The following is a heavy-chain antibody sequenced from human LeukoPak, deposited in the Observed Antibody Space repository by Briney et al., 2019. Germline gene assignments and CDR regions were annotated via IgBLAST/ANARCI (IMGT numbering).Heavy chain of an antibody. CDR1: GDSISSGDYY. CDR2: INHSGST. D-gene: IGHD3-10*01. J-gene: IGHJ6*03. Sequence: SETLSLTCTVSGDSISSGDYYWSWIRQPPGKGLEWIGEINHSGSTNYNPSLKSRVTISVDTSKNQFSLKLSSVTAADTAVYYCARLPRYYYGSGTTTYYYYYYYMDVWGKGTTVTISS. V-gene: IGHV4-39*07. CDR3: ARLPRYYYGSGTTTYYYYYYYMDV.